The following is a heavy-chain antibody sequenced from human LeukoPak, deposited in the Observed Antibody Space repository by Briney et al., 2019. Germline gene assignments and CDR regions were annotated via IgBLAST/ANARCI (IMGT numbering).Heavy chain of an antibody. CDR3: ATAGTLDY. V-gene: IGHV3-30-3*01. D-gene: IGHD6-13*01. J-gene: IGHJ4*02. CDR1: GFTFSSYA. CDR2: ISYDGSNK. Sequence: PGGSLRLSCAASGFTFSSYAMHWVRQAPGKGLEWVAVISYDGSNKYYADSVKGRFTISRDNSKNTLYLQMNSLRAEDTAVYYCATAGTLDYWGRGTLVTVSS.